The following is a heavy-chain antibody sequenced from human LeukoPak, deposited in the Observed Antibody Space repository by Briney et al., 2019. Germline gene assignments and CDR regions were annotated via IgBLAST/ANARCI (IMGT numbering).Heavy chain of an antibody. D-gene: IGHD2-2*01. J-gene: IGHJ4*02. CDR1: GYTFTGYY. Sequence: ASVKVSCKASGYTFTGYYMHWVRQAPGQGLEWMEWINPNSGGTNYAQKFQGRVTMTRDTSISTAYMELSRLRSDDTAVYYCARDIPWIVVVPAAMRDYWGQGTLVTVSS. CDR2: INPNSGGT. CDR3: ARDIPWIVVVPAAMRDY. V-gene: IGHV1-2*02.